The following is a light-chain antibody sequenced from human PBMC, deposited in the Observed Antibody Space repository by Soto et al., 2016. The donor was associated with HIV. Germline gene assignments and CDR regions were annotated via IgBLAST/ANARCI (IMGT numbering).Light chain of an antibody. CDR1: DIGTKS. Sequence: SYVLTQPPSVSVAPGKTARITCGGNDIGTKSVHWFQQKPGQAPVLVVYDDSDRPSGIPERFSGSNSGNTATLTISRVEVGDEADYYCQVWDSSSDHWVFGGGTKLTVV. J-gene: IGLJ3*02. V-gene: IGLV3-21*03. CDR2: DDS. CDR3: QVWDSSSDHWV.